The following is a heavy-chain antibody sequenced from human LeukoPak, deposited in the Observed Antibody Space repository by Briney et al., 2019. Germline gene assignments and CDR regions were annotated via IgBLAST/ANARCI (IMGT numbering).Heavy chain of an antibody. Sequence: SETLSLTCTVSGGSISSYYWSWIRQPPGKGLEWIGYIYYSRSTNYNPSLKSRVTISVDTSKNQFSLKLSSVTAADTAVYYCARDRRSPNYYDSSGYYYFDYWGQGTLVTVSS. V-gene: IGHV4-59*12. CDR3: ARDRRSPNYYDSSGYYYFDY. CDR1: GGSISSYY. J-gene: IGHJ4*02. CDR2: IYYSRST. D-gene: IGHD3-22*01.